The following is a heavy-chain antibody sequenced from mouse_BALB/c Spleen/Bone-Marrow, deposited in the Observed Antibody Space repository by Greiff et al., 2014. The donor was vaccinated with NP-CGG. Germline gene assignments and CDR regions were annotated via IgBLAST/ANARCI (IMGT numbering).Heavy chain of an antibody. V-gene: IGHV1-69*02. CDR1: GYTFTSYW. J-gene: IGHJ3*01. CDR3: ARTYYDYDWFAY. CDR2: IDPSDSYT. Sequence: VQLVESGVEFVKPGASVKLSCKASGYTFTSYWMHWVKQRPGRGLEWIGEIDPSDSYTKYNQNFKGKATLTVDKSSSTAYMQLSSLTSEDSAVYYCARTYYDYDWFAYWGQGTLVTVTA. D-gene: IGHD2-4*01.